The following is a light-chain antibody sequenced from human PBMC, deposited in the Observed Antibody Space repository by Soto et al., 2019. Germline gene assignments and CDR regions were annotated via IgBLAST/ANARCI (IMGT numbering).Light chain of an antibody. CDR2: GAS. J-gene: IGKJ5*01. CDR1: QSVSSY. Sequence: EIVLTQSPATLSSSPGERATLSCRASQSVSSYLAWYQQKPGQAPRLLIYGASTRATGIPARFSGSGSGTEFTLTISSLQSEDFAVYYCQRYNNWPPITFGQGTRLEIK. CDR3: QRYNNWPPIT. V-gene: IGKV3-15*01.